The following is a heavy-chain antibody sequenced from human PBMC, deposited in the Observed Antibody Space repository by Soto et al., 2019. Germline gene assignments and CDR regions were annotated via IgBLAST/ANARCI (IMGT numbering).Heavy chain of an antibody. V-gene: IGHV3-23*01. CDR1: GFTFSSYA. D-gene: IGHD6-19*01. CDR2: ISGSGGST. CDR3: ARGNGYSSGWFDY. J-gene: IGHJ4*02. Sequence: EVQLLESGGGLVQPGGSLRLSCAASGFTFSSYAMSWVRQAPGKGLEWVSAISGSGGSTYYADSVKGWLTISRDNSKNTLYLQMNSLRAEDTVVYYCARGNGYSSGWFDYWGQGTLVTVSS.